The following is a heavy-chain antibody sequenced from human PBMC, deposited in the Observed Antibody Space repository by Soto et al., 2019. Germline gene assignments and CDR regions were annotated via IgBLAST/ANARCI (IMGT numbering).Heavy chain of an antibody. CDR2: ISSTTNYI. V-gene: IGHV3-21*06. Sequence: GGSLRLSCAASGFTFTRYSMNWVRQAPGKGLEWVSSISSTTNYIYYGDSMKGRFTISRDNAKNSPYLEMNSLRAEDTAVYYCARESEDLTSNFDYWGQGTLVTVSS. CDR3: ARESEDLTSNFDY. J-gene: IGHJ4*02. CDR1: GFTFTRYS.